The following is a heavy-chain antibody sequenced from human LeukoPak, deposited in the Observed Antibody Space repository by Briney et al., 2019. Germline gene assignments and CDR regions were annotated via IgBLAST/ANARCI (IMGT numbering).Heavy chain of an antibody. D-gene: IGHD3-3*01. V-gene: IGHV3-23*01. J-gene: IGHJ4*02. CDR1: GFTFSSYA. CDR2: ISGSGGST. CDR3: AKDDDFWSGYYSEYYFDY. Sequence: GGSLRLSCAASGFTFSSYAMSWVRQAPGKGLEWVSAISGSGGSTYYADSVKGRFTISRDNSKNTLYLQMNSLRAEDTAVYYCAKDDDFWSGYYSEYYFDYWGQRTLVTVSS.